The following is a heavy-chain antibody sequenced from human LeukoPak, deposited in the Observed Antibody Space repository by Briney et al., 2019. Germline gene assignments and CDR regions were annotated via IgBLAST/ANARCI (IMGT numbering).Heavy chain of an antibody. J-gene: IGHJ4*02. V-gene: IGHV1-8*01. CDR1: GYTFTSYD. CDR3: ATRGATGLA. D-gene: IGHD4/OR15-4a*01. Sequence: GASVKVSCKAPGYTFTSYDINWVRQATGQGLEWMGWMNPNSGNTHYDQKFQGRVTMTRNTSISTAYMELSSLRSEDTAVYYCATRGATGLAWGQGTLVTVSS. CDR2: MNPNSGNT.